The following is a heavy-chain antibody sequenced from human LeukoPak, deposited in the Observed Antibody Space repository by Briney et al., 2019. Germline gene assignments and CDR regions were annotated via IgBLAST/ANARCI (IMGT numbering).Heavy chain of an antibody. V-gene: IGHV4-59*01. D-gene: IGHD6-13*01. Sequence: KPSETLSLTCTVSGGSISSYYWSWIRQPPGKGLEWIGYIYYSGSTNYNPSLKSRVTISVDTSKNQFSLKLSSVTAADTAVYYCARYSQQLGPRYFDYWGQGTLVTVSS. CDR3: ARYSQQLGPRYFDY. CDR1: GGSISSYY. J-gene: IGHJ4*02. CDR2: IYYSGST.